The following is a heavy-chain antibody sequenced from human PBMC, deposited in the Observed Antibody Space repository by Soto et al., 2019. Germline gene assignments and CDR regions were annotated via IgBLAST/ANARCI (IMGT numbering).Heavy chain of an antibody. Sequence: QVQLVQSGAEVKKPGSSVKVSCKASGDTFTIFAISWVRQAPGQGLEWMGGIIPTIGTTNYAQRFQGRITITGDESTGTAYMELNSLKSEDTAVYYCARDLGSGYDPGDYWGQGTLVTVSS. CDR2: IIPTIGTT. CDR3: ARDLGSGYDPGDY. D-gene: IGHD5-12*01. V-gene: IGHV1-69*12. J-gene: IGHJ4*02. CDR1: GDTFTIFA.